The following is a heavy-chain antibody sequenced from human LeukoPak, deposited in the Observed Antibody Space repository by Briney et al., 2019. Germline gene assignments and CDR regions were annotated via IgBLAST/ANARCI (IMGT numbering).Heavy chain of an antibody. V-gene: IGHV4-59*08. CDR2: IYHSGST. Sequence: SETLSLTCTVSADSISGHYWSWVRQPPGKGLEWIGYIYHSGSTNYNPSLKSRVTMSVDTSKNQFSLKLSSVTAADTAIYYCARVSYSSSSIDYWGQGTLVTVSS. CDR1: ADSISGHY. J-gene: IGHJ4*02. D-gene: IGHD6-6*01. CDR3: ARVSYSSSSIDY.